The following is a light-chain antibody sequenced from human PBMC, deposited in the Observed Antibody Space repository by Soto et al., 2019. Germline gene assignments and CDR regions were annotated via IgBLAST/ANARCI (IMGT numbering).Light chain of an antibody. CDR3: NSFTSTSTLVV. CDR1: SDDVGGYNY. CDR2: DVT. Sequence: QSVLTQPASVSGSPGQSITISCTGTSDDVGGYNYVSWYQQHPGKAPKLMLYDVTNRPSGVSNRFSGSKSGNTASLIISGLQAEDEADYYCNSFTSTSTLVVFGTGTKLTVL. V-gene: IGLV2-14*01. J-gene: IGLJ1*01.